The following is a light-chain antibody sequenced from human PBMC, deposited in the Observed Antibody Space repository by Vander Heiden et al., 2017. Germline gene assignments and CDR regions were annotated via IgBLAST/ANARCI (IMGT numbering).Light chain of an antibody. Sequence: SYVLTQPPSVSVATGQTARLTCGGNNIGSTSVHWYQQKPGQAPVLVVYDDSDRPSGIPERFSGSNSGNTATLTISRVEAGDEADYYCQVWDSSSDHRVVGTGTKVTVL. V-gene: IGLV3-21*02. J-gene: IGLJ1*01. CDR1: NIGSTS. CDR3: QVWDSSSDHRV. CDR2: DDS.